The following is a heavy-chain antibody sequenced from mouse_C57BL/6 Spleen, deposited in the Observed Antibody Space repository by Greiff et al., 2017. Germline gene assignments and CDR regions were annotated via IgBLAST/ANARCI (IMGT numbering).Heavy chain of an antibody. CDR2: IYPGDGGT. CDR1: GYAFSSSW. V-gene: IGHV1-82*01. D-gene: IGHD1-1*01. CDR3: ARWNCYGSASEG. Sequence: VQLQQSGPELVKPGASVKISCKASGYAFSSSWMNWVKQRPGQGLEWIGRIYPGDGGTNYNEKFKGKATLTADKSSSTAYMQRSSLTSEDSAVYFCARWNCYGSASEGWGKGTTLTVA. J-gene: IGHJ1*03.